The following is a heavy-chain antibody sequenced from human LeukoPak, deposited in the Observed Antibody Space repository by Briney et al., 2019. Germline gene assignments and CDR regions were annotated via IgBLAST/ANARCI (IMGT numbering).Heavy chain of an antibody. Sequence: GGSLRLSCAASGFTFSSYSMNWVRQAPGKGLEWVSYISSSSSTIYYADSVKGRFTISRDNAKNSLYLQMNSLRAEDTAVYYCARGYGDYAFDIWGQGTMVTVSS. D-gene: IGHD4-17*01. CDR3: ARGYGDYAFDI. CDR1: GFTFSSYS. V-gene: IGHV3-48*04. CDR2: ISSSSSTI. J-gene: IGHJ3*02.